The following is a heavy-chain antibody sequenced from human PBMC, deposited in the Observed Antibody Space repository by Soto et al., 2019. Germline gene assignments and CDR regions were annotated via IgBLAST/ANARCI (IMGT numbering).Heavy chain of an antibody. CDR3: ARLVPAAGYYDCMDV. Sequence: QVQLVQSGAEVKKPGSSVKVSCKASGGTFSSCAISWVRQAPGQGLEWMGGIIPIFGTANDAQKFQGRVTITADEYTSTAYMELSSLRSEDTAVYYCARLVPAAGYYDCMDVWGQGTTVTVSS. D-gene: IGHD2-2*01. J-gene: IGHJ6*02. CDR2: IIPIFGTA. V-gene: IGHV1-69*12. CDR1: GGTFSSCA.